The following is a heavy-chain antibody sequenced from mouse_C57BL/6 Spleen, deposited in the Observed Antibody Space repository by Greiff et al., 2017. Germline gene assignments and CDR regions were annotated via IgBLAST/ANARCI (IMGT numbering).Heavy chain of an antibody. V-gene: IGHV1-59*01. CDR1: GYTFTSYW. D-gene: IGHD3-2*02. CDR2: IDPSDSYT. J-gene: IGHJ4*01. CDR3: ARGGSSKMDY. Sequence: VQLQQPGAELVRPGTSVKLSCKASGYTFTSYWMPWVKQRPGQGLAWIGVIDPSDSYTNYNQKFKGKATLTVDTSSSTAYMQLSSLTSEDSAVYYCARGGSSKMDYWGQGTSVTVSS.